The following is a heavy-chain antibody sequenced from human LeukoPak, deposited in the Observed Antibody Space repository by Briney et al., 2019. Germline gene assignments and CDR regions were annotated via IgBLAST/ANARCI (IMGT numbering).Heavy chain of an antibody. CDR2: IWYDGSNK. CDR3: AKDTAMVFTI. CDR1: GFTFSSCG. V-gene: IGHV3-33*06. D-gene: IGHD5-18*01. Sequence: PGGSLRLSCAASGFTFSSCGMHWVRQAPGKGLEWVAVIWYDGSNKYYADSVKGRFTISRDNSKNTLYLQMNSLRAEDTAVYYCAKDTAMVFTIWGQGTMVTVSS. J-gene: IGHJ3*02.